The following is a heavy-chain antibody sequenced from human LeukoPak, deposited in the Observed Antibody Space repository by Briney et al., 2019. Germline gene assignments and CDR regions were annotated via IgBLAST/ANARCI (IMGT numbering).Heavy chain of an antibody. CDR3: ARHLGAFDI. CDR2: IYTSGST. J-gene: IGHJ3*02. CDR1: GGSISRYY. Sequence: SETLSLTCTVSGGSISRYYWSWIRQPPGKGLEWIGYIYTSGSTNYNPSLKSRVTISVDTSKNQFSLKLSSVTAADTAVYYCARHLGAFDIWGQGTMVTVSS. V-gene: IGHV4-4*09.